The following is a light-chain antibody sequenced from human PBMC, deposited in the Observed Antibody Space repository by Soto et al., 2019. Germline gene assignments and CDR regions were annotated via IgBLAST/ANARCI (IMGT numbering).Light chain of an antibody. CDR1: QSVSGY. Sequence: EIVLTQSPDTLSLSPGERATLSCRASQSVSGYLGWYKQKPGQAPRLLIYDASNRAYGVPARFRGSGSGTNFTLTIASLEPDDFAVYYCQQRSNWPYLTFGGGTRV. V-gene: IGKV3-11*01. J-gene: IGKJ4*01. CDR2: DAS. CDR3: QQRSNWPYLT.